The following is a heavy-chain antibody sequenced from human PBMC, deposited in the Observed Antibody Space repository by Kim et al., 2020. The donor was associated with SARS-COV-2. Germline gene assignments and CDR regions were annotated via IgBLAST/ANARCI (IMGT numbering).Heavy chain of an antibody. Sequence: NYIPSLRSRVSISIDTSSNQFSLRLSSVTAADTAVYYCARKLSDSPAFDYWGQGTLVAVSS. J-gene: IGHJ4*02. D-gene: IGHD3-22*01. CDR3: ARKLSDSPAFDY. V-gene: IGHV4-59*01.